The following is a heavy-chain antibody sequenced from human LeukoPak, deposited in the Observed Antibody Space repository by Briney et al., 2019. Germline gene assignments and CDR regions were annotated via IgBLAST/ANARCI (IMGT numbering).Heavy chain of an antibody. CDR1: GFTFSSYA. V-gene: IGHV3-9*01. CDR3: AKDLGYSGYDFFDY. Sequence: GGSLRLSCAASGFTFSSYAMSWVRQAPGKGLEWVSGISWNSGSIGYADSVKGRFTISRDNAKNSLYLQMNSLRAEDTALYYCAKDLGYSGYDFFDYWGQGTLVTVSS. D-gene: IGHD5-12*01. CDR2: ISWNSGSI. J-gene: IGHJ4*02.